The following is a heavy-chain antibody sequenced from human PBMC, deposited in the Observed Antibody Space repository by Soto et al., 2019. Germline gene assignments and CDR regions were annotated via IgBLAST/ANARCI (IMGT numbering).Heavy chain of an antibody. CDR3: ARDTWGDY. CDR1: RYSFSSYI. J-gene: IGHJ4*02. CDR2: INTGNGKT. D-gene: IGHD3-16*01. Sequence: QVQLVQSGAEVKKPGASVKVSCKASRYSFSSYIMHWVRQAPGQRLEWMGWINTGNGKTKYLEKFQDIVTITRDTSASTAHMELRSLRSEDTATYYCARDTWGDYWGQGTLVTVSS. V-gene: IGHV1-3*04.